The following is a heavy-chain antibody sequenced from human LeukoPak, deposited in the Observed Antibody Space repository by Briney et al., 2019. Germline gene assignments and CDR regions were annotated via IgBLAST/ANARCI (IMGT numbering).Heavy chain of an antibody. CDR2: INHSGST. Sequence: SETLSLTCAVYGGSFSGYYWSWIRQPPGKGPEWIGEINHSGSTNYNPSLKSRVTISVDTSKNQFSLKLSSVTAADTAVYYCARGRITIFGVASRFDPWGQGTLVTVSS. J-gene: IGHJ5*02. CDR1: GGSFSGYY. CDR3: ARGRITIFGVASRFDP. D-gene: IGHD3-3*01. V-gene: IGHV4-34*01.